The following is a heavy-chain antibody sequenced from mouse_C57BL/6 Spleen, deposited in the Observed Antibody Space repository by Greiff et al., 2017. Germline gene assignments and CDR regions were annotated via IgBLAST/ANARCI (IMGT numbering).Heavy chain of an antibody. D-gene: IGHD1-1*01. V-gene: IGHV5-15*01. J-gene: IGHJ3*01. CDR1: GFTFSDYG. Sequence: EVQGVAPGGGLVQPGGSLKLSCAASGFTFSDYGMAWVRQAPRKGPAWVAFLSNLAYSIYYADTVTGRFTISKGNAKNTLYLEMSTLKSEDTAMYYGARPLSTVVTTPFAYWGQGTMVTVSA. CDR2: LSNLAYSI. CDR3: ARPLSTVVTTPFAY.